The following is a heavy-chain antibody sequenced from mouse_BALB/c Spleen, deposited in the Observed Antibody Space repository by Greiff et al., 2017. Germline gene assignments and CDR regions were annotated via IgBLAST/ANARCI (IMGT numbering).Heavy chain of an antibody. CDR3: TRRSVAGFAY. Sequence: VKLQESGAELVRPGASVTLSCKASGYTFTDYEMHWVKQTPVHGLEWIGAIDPETGGTAYNQKFKGKATLTADKSSSTAYMELRSLTSEDSAVYYCTRRSVAGFAYWGQGTLVTVSA. CDR2: IDPETGGT. CDR1: GYTFTDYE. J-gene: IGHJ3*01. D-gene: IGHD1-1*01. V-gene: IGHV1-15*01.